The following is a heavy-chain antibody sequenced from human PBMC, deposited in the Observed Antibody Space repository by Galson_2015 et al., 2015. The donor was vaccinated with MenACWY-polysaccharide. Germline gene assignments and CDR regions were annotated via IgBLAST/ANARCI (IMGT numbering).Heavy chain of an antibody. Sequence: ETLSLTCTVSGGSISSYYWNWIRQPPGKGLEWIGFIYYTGSTNYNPSLKSRVTISVDTSKNQFSLKLTSVTAADTAVYYCARRDTYGPYPFDPWGQGTLVAVSS. CDR2: IYYTGST. CDR1: GGSISSYY. D-gene: IGHD5-18*01. CDR3: ARRDTYGPYPFDP. J-gene: IGHJ5*02. V-gene: IGHV4-59*08.